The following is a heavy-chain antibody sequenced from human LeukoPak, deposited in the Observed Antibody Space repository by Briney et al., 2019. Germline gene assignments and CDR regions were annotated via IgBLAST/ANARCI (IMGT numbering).Heavy chain of an antibody. V-gene: IGHV5-51*01. Sequence: GESLKISCKGSGYSFTTYWIAWVRQMPGKGLEWMGIIYPGDSDTRYSPSFQGQVTISADKSITTAYLQWSSLKASDTAIYYCARTMGTSTSSTLDYSGQGTLVTVSS. CDR2: IYPGDSDT. D-gene: IGHD2-2*01. J-gene: IGHJ4*02. CDR1: GYSFTTYW. CDR3: ARTMGTSTSSTLDY.